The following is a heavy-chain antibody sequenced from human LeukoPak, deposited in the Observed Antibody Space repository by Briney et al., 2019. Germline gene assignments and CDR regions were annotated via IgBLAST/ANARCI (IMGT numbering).Heavy chain of an antibody. D-gene: IGHD6-13*01. CDR1: GFTFSAYA. CDR3: ARVTSSRGAIDI. V-gene: IGHV3-23*01. Sequence: PGGSLRLSCAASGFTFSAYAMSWVRQAPGKGLEWVSAISRSGSSTDYADSVKGRFTISRDNSKTTLYLQMNSLRAEDTAVYYCARVTSSRGAIDIWGQGTMVTVSS. CDR2: ISRSGSST. J-gene: IGHJ3*02.